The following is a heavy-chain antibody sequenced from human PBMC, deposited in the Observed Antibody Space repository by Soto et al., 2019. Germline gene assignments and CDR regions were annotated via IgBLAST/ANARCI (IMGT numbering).Heavy chain of an antibody. CDR1: GFTFSNYA. Sequence: EVHLLESGGGLIQPGGSLRLSCAASGFTFSNYAMSWVRQAPGKGLEWVSGLSGGGGSTYYADSVKGRFTISRDNSKNTLYLQLNSRRAEDTALYYCAKDSGGSYSSSSRVYYFDYWGQGSLVTVSS. J-gene: IGHJ4*02. V-gene: IGHV3-23*01. D-gene: IGHD6-6*01. CDR2: LSGGGGST. CDR3: AKDSGGSYSSSSRVYYFDY.